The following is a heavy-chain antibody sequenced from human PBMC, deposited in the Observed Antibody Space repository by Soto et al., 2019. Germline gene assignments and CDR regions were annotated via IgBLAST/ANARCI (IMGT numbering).Heavy chain of an antibody. CDR3: ARASTGDLPLFDY. CDR1: GGSFSGYY. V-gene: IGHV4-34*01. J-gene: IGHJ4*02. Sequence: SETLSLTCAVYGGSFSGYYWSWIRQPPGKGLEWIGEINHSGSTNYNPSLKSRVTISVDTPKNQFSLKLSSVTAADTAVYYCARASTGDLPLFDYWGQGPLVTVSS. D-gene: IGHD7-27*01. CDR2: INHSGST.